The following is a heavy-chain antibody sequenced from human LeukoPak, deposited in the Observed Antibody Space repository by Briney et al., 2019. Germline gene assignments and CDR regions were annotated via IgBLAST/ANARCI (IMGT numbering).Heavy chain of an antibody. CDR2: IKSNTDGGTT. CDR3: TTDSTPVSYCSGGSCFDY. D-gene: IGHD2-15*01. Sequence: PGGSLRLSCAASGFTFSNACMSWVRQAPGKGLEWVGRIKSNTDGGTTDYAAPVKGRFTISRDDSKNTLYLQMNSLKTEDTAVYYCTTDSTPVSYCSGGSCFDYWGQGTLVTVSS. J-gene: IGHJ4*02. CDR1: GFTFSNAC. V-gene: IGHV3-15*01.